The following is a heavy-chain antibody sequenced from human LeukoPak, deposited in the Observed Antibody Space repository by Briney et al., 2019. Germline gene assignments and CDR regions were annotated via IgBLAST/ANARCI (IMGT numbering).Heavy chain of an antibody. CDR2: INPNTGDT. CDR1: GYAFTGYY. CDR3: AVAPGDY. J-gene: IGHJ4*02. D-gene: IGHD2-21*01. V-gene: IGHV1-2*02. Sequence: ASVKVSCKASGYAFTGYYMHWVRQAPGQGLEWMGWINPNTGDTNYAQKFQGRVTMTRDTSITTVYMEISRLTSDDTALFYCAVAPGDYWGQGTLVTVSS.